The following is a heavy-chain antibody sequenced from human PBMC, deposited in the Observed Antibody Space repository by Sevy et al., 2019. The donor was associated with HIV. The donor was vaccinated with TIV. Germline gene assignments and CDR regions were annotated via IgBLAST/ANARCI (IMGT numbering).Heavy chain of an antibody. CDR2: IWYDGRTE. J-gene: IGHJ5*01. V-gene: IGHV3-33*01. CDR1: GFTFRSFS. D-gene: IGHD1-1*01. CDR3: ARDAARVIVPTAGFDS. Sequence: GGSVRLSCVASGFTFRSFSMHWVRQAPGKGLEWVAAIWYDGRTERYADSVQGRFTISRDNSKKTLYLQMNSLRDEDTAIYYCARDAARVIVPTAGFDSWGQGTLVTVSS.